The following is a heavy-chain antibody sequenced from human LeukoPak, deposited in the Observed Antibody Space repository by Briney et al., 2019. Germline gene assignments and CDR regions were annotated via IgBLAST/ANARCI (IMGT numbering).Heavy chain of an antibody. CDR1: GFTFSSYS. Sequence: GGSLRLSCAASGFTFSSYSMNWVRQAPGKGLEWVSSISSSSSYIYYADSVKGRFTISRDNAKNLLYLQMNSLRAEDTAVYYCASCIAVAGAFDIWGQGTMVTVSS. J-gene: IGHJ3*02. D-gene: IGHD6-19*01. V-gene: IGHV3-21*01. CDR3: ASCIAVAGAFDI. CDR2: ISSSSSYI.